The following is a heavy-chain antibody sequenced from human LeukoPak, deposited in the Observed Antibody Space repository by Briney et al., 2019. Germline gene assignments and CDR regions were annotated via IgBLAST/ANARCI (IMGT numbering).Heavy chain of an antibody. Sequence: GRSLRLSCAASGFTFSNYGMHWVRQAPGKGLEWVAVISYDGSNKYYADSVKGRFTFSRDNSKSTLYLQMSSLRAEDTAVYYCAKEKGIYCSSIDCSPGMDVWGQGTTVTVSS. CDR3: AKEKGIYCSSIDCSPGMDV. CDR2: ISYDGSNK. D-gene: IGHD2-2*01. V-gene: IGHV3-30*18. CDR1: GFTFSNYG. J-gene: IGHJ6*02.